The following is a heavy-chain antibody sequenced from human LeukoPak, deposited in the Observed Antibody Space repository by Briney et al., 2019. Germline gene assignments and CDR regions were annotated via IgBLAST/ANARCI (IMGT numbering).Heavy chain of an antibody. CDR1: GGTFSSYA. CDR2: FIPIFGTT. V-gene: IGHV1-69*13. D-gene: IGHD5-24*01. CDR3: ATQAEGYNSYFDY. J-gene: IGHJ4*02. Sequence: SVKVSCKASGGTFSSYAISWVRQAPGQGLEWMGGFIPIFGTTNYAQKFQGRVTIIADESTSTAHMELSSLRSEDTAVYYCATQAEGYNSYFDYWGQGTLVTVSS.